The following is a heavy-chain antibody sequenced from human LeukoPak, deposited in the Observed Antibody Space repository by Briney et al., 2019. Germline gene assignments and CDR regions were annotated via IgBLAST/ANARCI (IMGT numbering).Heavy chain of an antibody. CDR1: GGTFSSYA. V-gene: IGHV1-69*04. J-gene: IGHJ5*02. D-gene: IGHD3-10*01. CDR3: AREVIITMVRGSDDNWFDP. CDR2: IIPILGIA. Sequence: GASVKVSCKASGGTFSSYAISWVRQAPGQGLEWMGRIIPILGIANYAQKFQGRVTITADKSTGTAYMELSSLRSEDTAVYYCAREVIITMVRGSDDNWFDPWGQGTLVTVSS.